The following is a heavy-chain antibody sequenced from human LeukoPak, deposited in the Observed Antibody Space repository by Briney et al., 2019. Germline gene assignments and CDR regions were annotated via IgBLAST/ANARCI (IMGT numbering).Heavy chain of an antibody. CDR1: DYTFTNFG. V-gene: IGHV1-18*01. J-gene: IGHJ3*02. CDR3: ARENPITIFGVVIDDAFDI. D-gene: IGHD3-3*01. CDR2: ISADSGNT. Sequence: ASVKVSCKASDYTFTNFGISWVRQAPGQGLEWMGWISADSGNTNYAQKVQDRVTMTTDTSTNTAYMELRSLRSDDTAVYYCARENPITIFGVVIDDAFDIWGQGTMVTVSS.